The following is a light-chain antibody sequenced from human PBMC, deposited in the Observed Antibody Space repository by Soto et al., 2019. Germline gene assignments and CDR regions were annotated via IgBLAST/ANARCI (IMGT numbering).Light chain of an antibody. CDR2: GAS. CDR1: QDIRSR. J-gene: IGKJ1*01. Sequence: DLQMTQSPSSVSASMGDRVTIACRASQDIRSRLAWYQQKPGKAPKLLISGASSLQSGVPSRFSGSASGADFTLTISSLQPEDFATYYCQQAHSFPWTFGQGTKLEIK. CDR3: QQAHSFPWT. V-gene: IGKV1-12*01.